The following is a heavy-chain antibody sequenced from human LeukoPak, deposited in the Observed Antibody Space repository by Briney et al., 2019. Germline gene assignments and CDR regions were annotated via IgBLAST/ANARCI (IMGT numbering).Heavy chain of an antibody. CDR2: INPSGGST. Sequence: ASVKVSCKASGYTFTSYYMHWVRQAPGQGLEWMGIINPSGGSTSYAQKFQGRVTMTRDMSTSTVYMELSSLRSEDTAVYYCARDQRLRAWNYLFHYYYMDVWGKGTTVTVSS. CDR3: ARDQRLRAWNYLFHYYYMDV. CDR1: GYTFTSYY. D-gene: IGHD1-7*01. V-gene: IGHV1-46*01. J-gene: IGHJ6*03.